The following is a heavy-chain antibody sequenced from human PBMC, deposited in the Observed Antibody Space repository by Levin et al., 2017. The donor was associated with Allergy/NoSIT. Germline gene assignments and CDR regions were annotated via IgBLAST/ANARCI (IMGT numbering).Heavy chain of an antibody. CDR1: GYTFTDYY. CDR3: ARDKAGSGSDWSYFFYMDV. V-gene: IGHV1-2*06. D-gene: IGHD5-12*01. Sequence: ASVKVSCTASGYTFTDYYMDWVRQAPGQGLEWLGRINPNSGATSSARKFQDRVTMTRDTSTSTVYMELSSLTSDDTAVYYCARDKAGSGSDWSYFFYMDVWGKGTTVTVSS. J-gene: IGHJ6*03. CDR2: INPNSGAT.